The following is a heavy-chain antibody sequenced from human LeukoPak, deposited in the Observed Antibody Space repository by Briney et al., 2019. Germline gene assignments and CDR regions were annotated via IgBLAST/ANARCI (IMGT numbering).Heavy chain of an antibody. V-gene: IGHV3-30*18. CDR2: ISYDGSNR. Sequence: PGGSLRLSCAASGFTFSSYGMHWVRQAPGKGLEWVVIISYDGSNRYYADSVKGRFTISRDNSKNTLYLQMNSLRAEDTAVYYCAKAPPNCNTVSCYADYWGQGTLVTVSS. CDR3: AKAPPNCNTVSCYADY. CDR1: GFTFSSYG. J-gene: IGHJ4*02. D-gene: IGHD2-2*01.